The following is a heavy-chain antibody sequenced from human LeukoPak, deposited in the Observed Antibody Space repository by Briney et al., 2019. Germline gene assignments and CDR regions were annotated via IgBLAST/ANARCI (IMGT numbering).Heavy chain of an antibody. D-gene: IGHD3-3*01. CDR1: GYTFTSYG. V-gene: IGHV1-18*01. Sequence: ASVKVSCKASGYTFTSYGISWVRQAPGQGLEWMGWTSAYNGNTNYAQKLQGRVTMTTDTSTSTAYMELRSLRSDDTAVYYCARDRSTIFGVVNTRFDYWGQGTLVTVSS. J-gene: IGHJ4*02. CDR2: TSAYNGNT. CDR3: ARDRSTIFGVVNTRFDY.